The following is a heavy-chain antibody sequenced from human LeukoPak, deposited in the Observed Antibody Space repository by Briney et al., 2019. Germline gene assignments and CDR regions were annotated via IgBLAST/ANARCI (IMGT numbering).Heavy chain of an antibody. CDR3: ASVASSGWLRGDAFDI. Sequence: PGGSLRLSCAASGFTFSSYEMSWVRQAPGKGLEWVSYISSGGSTIYYADSVKGRFTISRDNAKNSLYLQMNTLRAEDTAVYYCASVASSGWLRGDAFDIWGQGTMVTVSS. V-gene: IGHV3-48*03. CDR1: GFTFSSYE. CDR2: ISSGGSTI. J-gene: IGHJ3*02. D-gene: IGHD6-19*01.